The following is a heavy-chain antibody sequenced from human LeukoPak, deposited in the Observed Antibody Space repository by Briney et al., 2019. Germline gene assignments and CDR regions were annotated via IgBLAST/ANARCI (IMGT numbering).Heavy chain of an antibody. V-gene: IGHV3-30*04. CDR3: ARGVPYSSSWGYYYYYYGMDV. D-gene: IGHD6-13*01. CDR1: GFTFSSYA. Sequence: GRSLRLSCAASGFTFSSYAMHWVRQAPGKGLEWVAVISYDGSNKYYADSVKGRFTISRDNSKNTLYLQMNSLRAEDTAVYYCARGVPYSSSWGYYYYYYGMDVWGKGTTVTVSP. J-gene: IGHJ6*04. CDR2: ISYDGSNK.